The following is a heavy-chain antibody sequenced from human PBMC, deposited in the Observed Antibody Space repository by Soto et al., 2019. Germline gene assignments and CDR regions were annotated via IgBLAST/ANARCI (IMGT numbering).Heavy chain of an antibody. V-gene: IGHV4-39*07. Sequence: SETLSLTCTVSGGSVSSGSYYWSWIRQPPGKGLEWIGSIYYSGSTYYNPSLKSRVTISVDRSKNQFSLKLSSVTAADTAVYYCARRPPFHLGQGTLVTGSS. CDR2: IYYSGST. J-gene: IGHJ4*02. CDR3: ARRPPFH. CDR1: GGSVSSGSYY.